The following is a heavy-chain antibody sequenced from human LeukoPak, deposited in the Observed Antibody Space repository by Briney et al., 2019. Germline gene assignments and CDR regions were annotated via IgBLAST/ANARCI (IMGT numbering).Heavy chain of an antibody. V-gene: IGHV1-2*02. J-gene: IGHJ5*02. CDR1: GYTFTGYY. CDR3: ASSRTGYCSGGSCYGWFDP. D-gene: IGHD2-15*01. CDR2: INPNSGGT. Sequence: EASVKVSCKASGYTFTGYYMHWVRQAPGQGLEWMGWINPNSGGTNYAQKFQGRVTMTRDTSISTAYMELSRLRSDDTAVYYCASSRTGYCSGGSCYGWFDPWGQGTLVTVSS.